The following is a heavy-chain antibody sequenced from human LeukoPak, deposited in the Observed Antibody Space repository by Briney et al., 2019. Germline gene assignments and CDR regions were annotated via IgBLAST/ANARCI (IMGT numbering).Heavy chain of an antibody. J-gene: IGHJ4*02. CDR3: AKGRVLRYFDWSFFDY. CDR2: ISGSGSNT. Sequence: GGSLRLSCTASGYTFSSYSMTWVRQAPGKGLEWVSAISGSGSNTYYADSVKGRFTISRDNSKNTLYLQMNSLRAEDTAVYYCAKGRVLRYFDWSFFDYWGQGTLVTVSS. V-gene: IGHV3-23*01. D-gene: IGHD3-9*01. CDR1: GYTFSSYS.